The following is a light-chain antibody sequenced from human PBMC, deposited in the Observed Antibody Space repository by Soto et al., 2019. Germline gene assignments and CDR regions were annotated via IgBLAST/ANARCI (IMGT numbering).Light chain of an antibody. V-gene: IGKV1-5*01. CDR1: QTISSW. CDR2: AAS. Sequence: DIQMTQSPSTLSASVGDRVTITCRASQTISSWVAWYQQKPGKAPKLLIYAASSLERGVPTRFSGSGSGTEFTLTISSLQPDDFATYYCQQSNSYPPTFGQGTKVEIK. J-gene: IGKJ2*01. CDR3: QQSNSYPPT.